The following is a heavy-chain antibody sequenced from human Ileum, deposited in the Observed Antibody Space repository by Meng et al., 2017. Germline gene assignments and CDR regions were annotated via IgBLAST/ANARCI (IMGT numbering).Heavy chain of an antibody. CDR3: ARGVVSGSHYNTY. D-gene: IGHD3-10*01. Sequence: QVQLQESGPGLGKSSGTLSLTCAVSGGSISSSIWWSWVRQPPEKGLEWIGEIHHSGTTNYSPSLKSRLTISVDKSKNQFSLKLQSVTAADTAVYFCARGVVSGSHYNTYWGQGILVTVSS. V-gene: IGHV4-4*02. CDR1: GGSISSSIW. J-gene: IGHJ4*02. CDR2: IHHSGTT.